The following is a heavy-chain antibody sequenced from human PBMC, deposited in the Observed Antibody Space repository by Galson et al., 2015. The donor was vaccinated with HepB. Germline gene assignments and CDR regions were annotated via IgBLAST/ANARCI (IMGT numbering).Heavy chain of an antibody. CDR3: ARDLGGGGDY. V-gene: IGHV4-38-2*02. D-gene: IGHD3-16*01. CDR1: GYSISSGYY. Sequence: ETLSLTCAVSGYSISSGYYWGWIRQPPGKGLEWIGSIYHSGSTYYNPSLKSRVTISVDTSKNQFSLKLSSVTAADTAVYYCARDLGGGGDYWGQGTLVTVSS. J-gene: IGHJ4*02. CDR2: IYHSGST.